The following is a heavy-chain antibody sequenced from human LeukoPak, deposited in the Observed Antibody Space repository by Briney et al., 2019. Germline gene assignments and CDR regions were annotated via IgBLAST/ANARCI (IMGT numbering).Heavy chain of an antibody. V-gene: IGHV4-39*01. J-gene: IGHJ3*02. CDR1: GGSISSSSYY. D-gene: IGHD2-2*02. CDR3: AIQYCSSTSCYKEAFDI. Sequence: PSETLSLTCTVSGGSISSSSYYWGWIRQPPGKGLEWIGSIYYSGSTYYNPSLKSRVTISVDTSKNQFSLKLSSVTAADTAVYYCAIQYCSSTSCYKEAFDIWGQGTMVTVSS. CDR2: IYYSGST.